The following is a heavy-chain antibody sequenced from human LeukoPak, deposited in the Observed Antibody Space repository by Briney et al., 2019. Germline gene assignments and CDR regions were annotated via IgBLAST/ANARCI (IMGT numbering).Heavy chain of an antibody. Sequence: GRSLRLSCAASGFTFSSYATHWVRQAPGKGLEWVAVISYDGSNKYYADSVKGRFTISRDNSKNTLYLQMNSLRAEDTAVYYCAREGSGSQGGSDHYYYYYYMDVWGKGTTVTVSS. D-gene: IGHD3-10*01. CDR1: GFTFSSYA. V-gene: IGHV3-30*04. CDR2: ISYDGSNK. J-gene: IGHJ6*03. CDR3: AREGSGSQGGSDHYYYYYYMDV.